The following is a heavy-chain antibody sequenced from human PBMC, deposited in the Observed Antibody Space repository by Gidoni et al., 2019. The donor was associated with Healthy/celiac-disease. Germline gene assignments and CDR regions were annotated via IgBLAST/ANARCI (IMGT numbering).Heavy chain of an antibody. CDR2: ISYDGSNK. V-gene: IGHV3-30-3*01. CDR3: ARDAPTPDIVVVPAAREPDY. D-gene: IGHD2-2*01. J-gene: IGHJ4*02. Sequence: QVQLVESGGGVVQPGRSLRLSCAASGVTFSSFALPWVRQAPGKGLEWVAVISYDGSNKYYADSVKGRFTISRDNSKNTLYLQMNSLRAEDTAVYYCARDAPTPDIVVVPAAREPDYWGQGTLVTVSS. CDR1: GVTFSSFA.